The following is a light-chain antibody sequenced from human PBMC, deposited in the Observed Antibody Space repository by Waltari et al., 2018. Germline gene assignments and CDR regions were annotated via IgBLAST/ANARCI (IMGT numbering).Light chain of an antibody. CDR2: KAN. Sequence: QTVVTQEPSLSVSPGGTVTLTCAFSSCSPSTTSYATWYQQTPGQAPRTLVYKANARSSGVPDRFSGSILGNTAALTITGAQADDESDYYCALYMGSGIWVFGGGTRLTVL. V-gene: IGLV8-61*01. CDR3: ALYMGSGIWV. J-gene: IGLJ3*02. CDR1: SCSPSTTSY.